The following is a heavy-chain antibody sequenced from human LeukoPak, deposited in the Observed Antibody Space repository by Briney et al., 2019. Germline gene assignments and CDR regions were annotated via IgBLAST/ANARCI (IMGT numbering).Heavy chain of an antibody. CDR3: ARDEFESTNYHFDY. D-gene: IGHD1-7*01. CDR2: INPNSGVT. J-gene: IGHJ4*02. CDR1: GYTFTSYD. V-gene: IGHV1-2*02. Sequence: ASVKVSCKASGYTFTSYDINWVRQATGQGPEWMGWINPNSGVTNYAQKFQGRVTMTRDTSITTAYMELSRLTSDDTAVYYCARDEFESTNYHFDYWGQGTLVTVSS.